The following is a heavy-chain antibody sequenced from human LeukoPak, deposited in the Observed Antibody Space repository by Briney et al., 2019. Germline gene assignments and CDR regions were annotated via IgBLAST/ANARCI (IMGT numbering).Heavy chain of an antibody. CDR2: IHDSGST. Sequence: SETLSLTSTVSGASISSGDYHWNWIRQPPGKGLEWIGFIHDSGSTYYNPSLKSRVSISRDMSKNQLSLMLSSVTAADTAVYYCARGFGAGNYYYGWFDPWGQGTLVSVSS. V-gene: IGHV4-30-4*01. CDR1: GASISSGDYH. J-gene: IGHJ5*02. D-gene: IGHD3-10*01. CDR3: ARGFGAGNYYYGWFDP.